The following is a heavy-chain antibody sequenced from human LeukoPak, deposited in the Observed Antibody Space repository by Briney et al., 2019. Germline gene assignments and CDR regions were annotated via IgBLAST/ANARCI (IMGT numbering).Heavy chain of an antibody. CDR3: ARGRGTIGSNRDFYFYYYMDI. Sequence: AASVKVSCKASGYTFTSYGISWVRQAPGQGLEWMGWISAYNGNTNYAQKLQGRVTMTTDTSTSTAYMELRSLRSDDTAVYYCARGRGTIGSNRDFYFYYYMDIWGNGTTVTVSS. CDR1: GYTFTSYG. D-gene: IGHD2-21*01. J-gene: IGHJ6*03. CDR2: ISAYNGNT. V-gene: IGHV1-18*01.